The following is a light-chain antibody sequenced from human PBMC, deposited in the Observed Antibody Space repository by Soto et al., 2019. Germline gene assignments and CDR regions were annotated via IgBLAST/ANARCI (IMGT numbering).Light chain of an antibody. CDR1: SSDIGGFNY. J-gene: IGLJ2*01. CDR2: EVN. V-gene: IGLV2-14*01. CDR3: SSYTSSSTLIL. Sequence: QSVLTQAASVSGSPGQSITISCTGTSSDIGGFNYVSWYQQHPGKAPKLIISEVNKRPSGVSNRFSGSKSGNTASLTISGLQAEDEADYYCSSYTSSSTLILFGGGTKLTVL.